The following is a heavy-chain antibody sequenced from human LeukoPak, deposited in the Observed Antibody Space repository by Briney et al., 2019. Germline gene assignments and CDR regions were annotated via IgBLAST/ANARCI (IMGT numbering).Heavy chain of an antibody. J-gene: IGHJ4*02. CDR1: GGSISSYD. CDR3: ARDVYSSSGTFDY. CDR2: IYASGSN. Sequence: PSDTLSLTCTVSGGSISSYDWSWIRQPPGQGLEWIGRIYASGSNNYNPSLNSRVTMSVDTSKNQFSLKLGSVTAADTAVYYCARDVYSSSGTFDYWGQGTLVTVSS. D-gene: IGHD6-6*01. V-gene: IGHV4-4*07.